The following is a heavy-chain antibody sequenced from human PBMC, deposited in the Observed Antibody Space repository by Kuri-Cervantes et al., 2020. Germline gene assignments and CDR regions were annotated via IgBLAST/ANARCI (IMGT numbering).Heavy chain of an antibody. CDR3: ASSDSSGYYPGY. CDR1: GGSISSRGYY. CDR2: IYSSGST. V-gene: IGHV4-39*07. J-gene: IGHJ4*02. Sequence: SETLSLTCTVSGGSISSRGYYWGWIRQPPGKGLEWIGSIYSSGSTHYNPSLKSRVTISVDTSKNQFSLKLSSVTAADTAVYYCASSDSSGYYPGYWGQGTLVTASS. D-gene: IGHD3-22*01.